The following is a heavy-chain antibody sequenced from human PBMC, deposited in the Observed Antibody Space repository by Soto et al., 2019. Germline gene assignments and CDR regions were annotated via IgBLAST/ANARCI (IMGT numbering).Heavy chain of an antibody. Sequence: SETLSLTCTVSGGSISSGGYYWSWIRQHPGKGLEWIGYIYYSGSTYYNPSLKSRVTISVDTSKNQFSLKLSSVTAADTAVYYCVSIYYDTDFAGNKYYYWGQGTLVTGSS. CDR2: IYYSGST. J-gene: IGHJ4*02. CDR3: VSIYYDTDFAGNKYYY. D-gene: IGHD3-22*01. V-gene: IGHV4-31*03. CDR1: GGSISSGGYY.